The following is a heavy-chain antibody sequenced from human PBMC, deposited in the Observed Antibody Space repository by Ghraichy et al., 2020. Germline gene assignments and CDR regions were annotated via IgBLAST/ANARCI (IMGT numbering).Heavy chain of an antibody. CDR3: ARGIRYQLNQPNFDY. J-gene: IGHJ4*02. D-gene: IGHD2-2*01. Sequence: ASVKVSCKASGYTFTGYYMHWVRQAPGQGLEWMGRINPNSGGTNYAQKFQGRVTMTRDTSISTAYMELSRLRSDDTAVYYCARGIRYQLNQPNFDYWGQGTLVTVSS. V-gene: IGHV1-2*06. CDR1: GYTFTGYY. CDR2: INPNSGGT.